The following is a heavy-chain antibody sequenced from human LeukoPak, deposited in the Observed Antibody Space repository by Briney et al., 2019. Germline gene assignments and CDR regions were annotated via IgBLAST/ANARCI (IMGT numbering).Heavy chain of an antibody. J-gene: IGHJ5*02. D-gene: IGHD2-15*01. CDR3: ARELFLGYCSGGSCYSRWMNWFDP. CDR2: IYYSGST. V-gene: IGHV4-59*01. CDR1: GGSISNDY. Sequence: SETLSLTCTVSGGSISNDYWSWIRQPPGKGLEWIGYIYYSGSTNYNPSLKSRVTISVDTSKNQFSLKLSSVTAADTAVYYCARELFLGYCSGGSCYSRWMNWFDPWGQGTLVTVSS.